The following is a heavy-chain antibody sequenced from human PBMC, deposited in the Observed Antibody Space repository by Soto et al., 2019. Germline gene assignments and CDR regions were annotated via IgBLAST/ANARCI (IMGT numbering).Heavy chain of an antibody. J-gene: IGHJ6*02. CDR3: ARDNGVGESDV. D-gene: IGHD3-10*01. CDR1: GYSFTSYG. Sequence: QVQLVQSGAEVKKPWASVTVSCKASGYSFTSYGISSVRQAPGQGREWMGWISAYNGNTNYAQKLQGRVTMTTDTSTSTAYLERRSLRSDDTAVYYCARDNGVGESDVWGQGTTVTVSS. V-gene: IGHV1-18*01. CDR2: ISAYNGNT.